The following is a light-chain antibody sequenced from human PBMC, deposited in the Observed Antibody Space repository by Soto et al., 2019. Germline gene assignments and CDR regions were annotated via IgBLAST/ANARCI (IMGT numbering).Light chain of an antibody. CDR2: EVS. CDR3: QSYDNSLRGWV. V-gene: IGLV2-14*01. J-gene: IGLJ3*02. Sequence: QSALTQPASVSGSPGQSITISCTGTSSDVGGYNYVSWYQQHPGKAPKLMIYEVSYRPSGVSNRFSASKSGNTASLTISGLQAEDEADYYCQSYDNSLRGWVFGGGTKLTVL. CDR1: SSDVGGYNY.